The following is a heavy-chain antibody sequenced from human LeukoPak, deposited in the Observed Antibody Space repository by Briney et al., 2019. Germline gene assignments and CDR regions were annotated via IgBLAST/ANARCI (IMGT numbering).Heavy chain of an antibody. D-gene: IGHD3-22*01. Sequence: GGSLRLSCAASGFTFSSYSMNWVRQAPGKGLEWVSSISSSSSYIYYADSVKGRFTISRDNAKNSLYLQMNSLRAEDTAVYYCARDKDGGYYDSSGDWGQGTLVTVSS. J-gene: IGHJ4*02. CDR2: ISSSSSYI. V-gene: IGHV3-21*01. CDR1: GFTFSSYS. CDR3: ARDKDGGYYDSSGD.